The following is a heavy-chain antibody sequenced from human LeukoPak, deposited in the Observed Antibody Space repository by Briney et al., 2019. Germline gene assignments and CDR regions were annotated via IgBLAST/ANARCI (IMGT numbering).Heavy chain of an antibody. D-gene: IGHD6-19*01. Sequence: GGSLRLSCATSGFIFNYYAMSWVRQAPGKGLEWVSGISGSDGSTYYADSVKGRFSISRDNSKKTLFLQMNSLRAEDTAVYCCAKSGYSSGWFRAFDIWGQGTLVTVSS. J-gene: IGHJ3*02. CDR1: GFIFNYYA. V-gene: IGHV3-23*01. CDR3: AKSGYSSGWFRAFDI. CDR2: ISGSDGST.